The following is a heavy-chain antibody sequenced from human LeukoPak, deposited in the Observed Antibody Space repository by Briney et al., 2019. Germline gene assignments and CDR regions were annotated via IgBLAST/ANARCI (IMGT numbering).Heavy chain of an antibody. D-gene: IGHD2-15*01. CDR3: ARDRVAIYYYYGMDV. CDR1: GFTFSTYS. V-gene: IGHV3-21*01. J-gene: IGHJ6*02. Sequence: GGSLRLSCAASGFTFSTYSMNWVRQAPGKGLEWVLFISSSSSYIYYADSVKGRFTISKDNAKNSLYLQMNSLRVEDTAVYYCARDRVAIYYYYGMDVWGQGTTVTVSS. CDR2: ISSSSSYI.